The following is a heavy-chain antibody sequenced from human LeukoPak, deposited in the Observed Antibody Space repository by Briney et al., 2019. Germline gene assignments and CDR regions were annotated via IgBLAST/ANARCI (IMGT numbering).Heavy chain of an antibody. Sequence: PSQTLSLTCTVSVGSMRRGGYYWRWVWQPPGGGLEFIGYIHHSGKTNYSPSLKNRVTISIDPSMNQFSLTLTSVAAADTALYYCAKGERLLGWPVYWGQGTLVTVSS. V-gene: IGHV4-61*08. D-gene: IGHD2-15*01. CDR3: AKGERLLGWPVY. CDR2: IHHSGKT. CDR1: VGSMRRGGYY. J-gene: IGHJ4*02.